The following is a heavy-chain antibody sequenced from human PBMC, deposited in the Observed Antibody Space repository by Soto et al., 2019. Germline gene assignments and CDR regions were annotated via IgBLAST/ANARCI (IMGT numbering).Heavy chain of an antibody. CDR1: GYTFTSYY. Sequence: DSVQVSCKASGYTFTSYYMHWVRQAPGQGLEWMGIINPSGGSTSYAQKFQGRVTMTRDTSTSTVYMELSSLRSEDTAVYYCARESGYDYYYYYMDVWGKGTTVTVSS. CDR3: ARESGYDYYYYYMDV. D-gene: IGHD5-12*01. V-gene: IGHV1-46*03. CDR2: INPSGGST. J-gene: IGHJ6*03.